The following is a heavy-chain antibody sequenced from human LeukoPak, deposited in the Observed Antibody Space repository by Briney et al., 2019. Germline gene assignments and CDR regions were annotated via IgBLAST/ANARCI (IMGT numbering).Heavy chain of an antibody. D-gene: IGHD6-13*01. J-gene: IGHJ4*02. V-gene: IGHV5-51*01. CDR2: TYPGDSDT. CDR3: VSAPTYSTTWYSDY. CDR1: GYSFTCYW. Sequence: GESLKISCKGSGYSFTCYWIGWVRQMPGKGLEWLGITYPGDSDTRYSPSFEGQVTISADKSISTAYLQWSSLKASDTAMYYCVSAPTYSTTWYSDYWGQGTLVSVSS.